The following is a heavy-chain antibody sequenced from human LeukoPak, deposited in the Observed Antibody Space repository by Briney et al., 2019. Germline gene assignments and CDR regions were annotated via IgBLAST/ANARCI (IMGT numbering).Heavy chain of an antibody. Sequence: GGSLRLSCAASGFTFSSYGMHWVRQAPGKGLEWVAFIRYDGSNKYYADSVKGRFTISGDNSKNTLYLQMNSLRAEDTAVYYCAKELVVPAASAYYFDYWGQGTLVTVSS. CDR2: IRYDGSNK. D-gene: IGHD2-2*01. V-gene: IGHV3-30*02. J-gene: IGHJ4*02. CDR1: GFTFSSYG. CDR3: AKELVVPAASAYYFDY.